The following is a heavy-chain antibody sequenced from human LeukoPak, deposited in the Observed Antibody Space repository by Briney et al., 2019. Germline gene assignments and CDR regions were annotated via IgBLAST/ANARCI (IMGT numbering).Heavy chain of an antibody. J-gene: IGHJ6*04. CDR2: ISGSGGST. V-gene: IGHV3-23*01. D-gene: IGHD6-13*01. CDR1: GFTFSSYA. CDR3: ATQPIAAAGKNRGGSYYYGMDV. Sequence: GGSLRLSCAASGFTFSSYAMSWVRQAPGKGLDFVSAISGSGGSTYYADSVKGRFTISRDNSKNTLYLQMNSLRAEDTAVYYCATQPIAAAGKNRGGSYYYGMDVWGKGTTVTVSS.